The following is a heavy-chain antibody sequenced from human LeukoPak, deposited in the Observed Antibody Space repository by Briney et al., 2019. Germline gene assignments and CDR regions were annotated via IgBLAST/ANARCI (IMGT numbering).Heavy chain of an antibody. CDR1: GGSISSGSYY. D-gene: IGHD3-9*01. V-gene: IGHV4-61*02. CDR2: IYTSGST. CDR3: ARDSLRYFDWPSDGGMDV. Sequence: SETLSLTCTVSGGSISSGSYYWSWVRQPAGKGLEWIGRIYTSGSTNYNPSLKSRVTISVDTSKNQFSLKLSSVPAADTAVYYCARDSLRYFDWPSDGGMDVWGQGTTVTVSS. J-gene: IGHJ6*02.